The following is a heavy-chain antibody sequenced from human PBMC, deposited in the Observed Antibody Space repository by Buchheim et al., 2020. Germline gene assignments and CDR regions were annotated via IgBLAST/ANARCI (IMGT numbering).Heavy chain of an antibody. Sequence: EVQLLESGGGLVQPGGSLRLSCAASGFTFSSYGMSWVRQAPGKGLEWVSGISGSGGSTYYADSVKGRFTISRDNSKNTMYLQMNSLRAEETAVYYCAKTYGSGSRLYVYYYGMDVWGQGTT. CDR3: AKTYGSGSRLYVYYYGMDV. J-gene: IGHJ6*02. CDR1: GFTFSSYG. D-gene: IGHD3-10*01. CDR2: ISGSGGST. V-gene: IGHV3-23*01.